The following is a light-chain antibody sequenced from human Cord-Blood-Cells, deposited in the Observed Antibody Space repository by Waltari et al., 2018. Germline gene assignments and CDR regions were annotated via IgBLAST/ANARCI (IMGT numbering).Light chain of an antibody. CDR2: GRN. J-gene: IGLJ2*01. CDR1: SLRSYY. V-gene: IGLV3-19*01. CDR3: NSRDSSGNHVV. Sequence: SSELTQDPAVSVALGQTVRITCYGDSLRSYYASWYQQKPGQAPVLVIYGRNNRPSGIPDRFSGSSSRNTASLTITGAQAEDEADYYCNSRDSSGNHVVFGGGTKLTGL.